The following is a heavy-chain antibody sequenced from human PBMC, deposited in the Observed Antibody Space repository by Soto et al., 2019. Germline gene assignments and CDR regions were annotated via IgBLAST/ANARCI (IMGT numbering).Heavy chain of an antibody. CDR2: ISGSGGST. J-gene: IGHJ6*02. CDR1: GFTFSSYA. CDR3: AKDLIARFEWLRIGGYYYYYYGMDV. D-gene: IGHD5-12*01. V-gene: IGHV3-23*01. Sequence: QPGGSLRLSCAASGFTFSSYAMSWVRQAPGKGLEWVSAISGSGGSTYYADSVKGRFTISRDNSKNTLYLQMNSLRAEDTAVYYCAKDLIARFEWLRIGGYYYYYYGMDVWGQGTTVTVSS.